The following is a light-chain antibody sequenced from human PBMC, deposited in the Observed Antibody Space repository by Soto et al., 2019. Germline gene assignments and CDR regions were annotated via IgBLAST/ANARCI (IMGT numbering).Light chain of an antibody. CDR2: AAS. J-gene: IGKJ4*01. Sequence: DIQMTQSPSSLSASIGDRVTITCRASQAISTYLAWFQQKPGKAPQSLIYAASTLQSGVPSKFSGSGSGTDFTLTISSLQPEDFATYDCQQYYRYPLTFGGGSKVEIK. V-gene: IGKV1-16*02. CDR3: QQYYRYPLT. CDR1: QAISTY.